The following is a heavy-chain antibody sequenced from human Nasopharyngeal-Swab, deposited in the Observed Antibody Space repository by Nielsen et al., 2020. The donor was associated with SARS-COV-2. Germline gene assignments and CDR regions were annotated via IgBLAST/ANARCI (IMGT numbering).Heavy chain of an antibody. D-gene: IGHD3-10*01. Sequence: RQAPGKALEWLALIYWDDDKRYSPSLKSRLTITKDTSKNQVVLTMTNMDPVDTATYYCAHRRYYGSGSYAPFDYWGQGTLVPSPQ. CDR3: AHRRYYGSGSYAPFDY. V-gene: IGHV2-5*02. J-gene: IGHJ4*02. CDR2: IYWDDDK.